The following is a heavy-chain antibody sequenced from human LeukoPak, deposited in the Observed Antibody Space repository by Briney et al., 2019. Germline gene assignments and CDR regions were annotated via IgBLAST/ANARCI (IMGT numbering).Heavy chain of an antibody. CDR1: GGSFSGYY. D-gene: IGHD6-19*01. CDR2: INHSGST. CDR3: ARVLEGSSGQHWYFDL. J-gene: IGHJ2*01. Sequence: SETLSLTCAVYGGSFSGYYWSWIRQPPGMGLEWIGEINHSGSTNYNPSLKSRVTISVDTSKKQFSLKLSSVTAADTAVYYCARVLEGSSGQHWYFDLWGRGTLVTVSS. V-gene: IGHV4-34*01.